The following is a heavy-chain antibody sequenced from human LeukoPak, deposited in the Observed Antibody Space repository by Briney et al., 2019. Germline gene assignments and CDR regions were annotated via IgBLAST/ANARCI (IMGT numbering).Heavy chain of an antibody. CDR3: ARRNTAMATGFDY. Sequence: PSETLSLTCAVYGGSFSGYYWSWIRQPPGKGLEWIGEINHSGSTNYNPSLKSRVTISVDTSKNQFSLKLTSVTAADTAVYYCARRNTAMATGFDYWGQGTLVTVSS. J-gene: IGHJ4*02. D-gene: IGHD5-18*01. CDR2: INHSGST. V-gene: IGHV4-34*01. CDR1: GGSFSGYY.